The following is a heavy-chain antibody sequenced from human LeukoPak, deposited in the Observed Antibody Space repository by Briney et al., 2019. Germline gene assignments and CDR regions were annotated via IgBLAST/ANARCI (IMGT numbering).Heavy chain of an antibody. CDR1: GFTFSTYN. J-gene: IGHJ4*02. D-gene: IGHD3-10*01. Sequence: PGGSLRLSCAASGFTFSTYNMNWVRQAPGKGLEWVAYITLSSTAIYYADSVRGRFTISRDNAKNSLYLQMNSLRTGDTAIYYCAKQIDGSGTFLYPKYFDYWGQGTLVTVSS. CDR2: ITLSSTAI. CDR3: AKQIDGSGTFLYPKYFDY. V-gene: IGHV3-48*01.